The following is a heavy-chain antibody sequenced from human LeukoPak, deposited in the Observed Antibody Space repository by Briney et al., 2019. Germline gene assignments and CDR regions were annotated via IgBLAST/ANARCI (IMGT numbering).Heavy chain of an antibody. CDR1: GGSISSGDYY. J-gene: IGHJ4*02. CDR3: ARARIQLWFGN. CDR2: IYYSVST. V-gene: IGHV4-30-4*01. Sequence: SETLSLTCTVSGGSISSGDYYWSWIRQPPGKGLEWIGYIYYSVSTYYNPSLKSRVTISVDTSKNQFSLKLSSVTAADTAVYYCARARIQLWFGNWGQGTLVTVSS. D-gene: IGHD5-18*01.